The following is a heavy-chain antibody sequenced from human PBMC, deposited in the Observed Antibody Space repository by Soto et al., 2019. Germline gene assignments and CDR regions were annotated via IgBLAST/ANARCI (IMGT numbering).Heavy chain of an antibody. CDR1: GGSISSYY. J-gene: IGHJ4*02. Sequence: PSDTLSLTCTVSGGSISSYYWSWIRQPPGKGLEWIGYIYYSGSTNYNPSLKSRVTISVDTSKNQFSLKLSSVTAADTAVYYCARQTGYNEPFDYWGQGTLVTVSS. CDR2: IYYSGST. D-gene: IGHD1-20*01. CDR3: ARQTGYNEPFDY. V-gene: IGHV4-59*01.